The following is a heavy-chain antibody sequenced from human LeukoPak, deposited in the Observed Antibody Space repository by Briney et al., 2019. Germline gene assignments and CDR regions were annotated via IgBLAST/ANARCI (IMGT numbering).Heavy chain of an antibody. Sequence: GGSLRLSCAASGFTFSSYAMSWVRQAPGEGLEWVSAISGSGGSTYYADSVKGRFTISRDNSKNTLYLQINSLRAEDTAVYYCAKGELGTVTADYWGQGTLVTVSS. V-gene: IGHV3-23*01. D-gene: IGHD7-27*01. CDR1: GFTFSSYA. CDR2: ISGSGGST. CDR3: AKGELGTVTADY. J-gene: IGHJ4*02.